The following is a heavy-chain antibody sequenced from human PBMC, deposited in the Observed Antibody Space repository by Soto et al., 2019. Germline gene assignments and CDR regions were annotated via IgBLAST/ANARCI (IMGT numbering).Heavy chain of an antibody. CDR3: ARDRFPYGMDV. J-gene: IGHJ6*02. D-gene: IGHD3-10*01. CDR2: IYSGGST. CDR1: GITFTDYG. V-gene: IGHV3-66*01. Sequence: PGGSLRLSCAASGITFTDYGFNWVRQAPGKGLEWVSVIYSGGSTYYADSVKGRFTISRDKSKNTLYLQMNSLRADDTAMYYCARDRFPYGMDVWGQGTTVTVSS.